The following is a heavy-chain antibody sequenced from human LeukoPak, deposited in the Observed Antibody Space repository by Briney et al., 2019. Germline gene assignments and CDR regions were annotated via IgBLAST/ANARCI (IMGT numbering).Heavy chain of an antibody. CDR3: ARHYSNDHTLFDF. V-gene: IGHV5-10-1*01. D-gene: IGHD2-21*01. CDR2: IRPSDSEP. CDR1: GYSFSTYW. J-gene: IGHJ4*02. Sequence: GESLKISCKVSGYSFSTYWITWVRRMPGGALGWMGRIRPSDSEPNYSPSFQGHVTISADRSINTVYLQWSSLRASDTAIYFCARHYSNDHTLFDFWGQGALVTVST.